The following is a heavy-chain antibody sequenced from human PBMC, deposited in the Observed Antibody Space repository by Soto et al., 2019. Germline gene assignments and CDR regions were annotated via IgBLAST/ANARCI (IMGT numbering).Heavy chain of an antibody. CDR1: GGTFSSYA. D-gene: IGHD1-7*01. CDR2: IIPIFGTA. CDR3: ARDFGNFDAFDI. J-gene: IGHJ3*02. V-gene: IGHV1-69*13. Sequence: SVKVSCKASGGTFSSYAISWVRQAPGQGLEWMGGIIPIFGTANYAQKFQGRVTITADESTSTAYVELSSLRSEDTAVYYCARDFGNFDAFDIWGQGTMVTVSS.